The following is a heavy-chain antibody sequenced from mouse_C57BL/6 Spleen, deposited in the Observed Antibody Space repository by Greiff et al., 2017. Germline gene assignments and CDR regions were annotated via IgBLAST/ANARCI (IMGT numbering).Heavy chain of an antibody. D-gene: IGHD1-1*01. Sequence: VQLQESGAELVKPGASVKMSCKASGYTFTSYWITWVKQRPGQGLEWIGDIYPGSGSTNYNEKFKSKATLTVDTSYSTAYMQLSSLTSEDSAVYYCARGGSSYPYAMDYWGQGTSVTVSS. CDR3: ARGGSSYPYAMDY. CDR2: IYPGSGST. J-gene: IGHJ4*01. CDR1: GYTFTSYW. V-gene: IGHV1-55*01.